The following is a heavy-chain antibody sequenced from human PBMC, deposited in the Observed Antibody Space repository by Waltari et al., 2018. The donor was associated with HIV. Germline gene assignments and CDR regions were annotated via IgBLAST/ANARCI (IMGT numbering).Heavy chain of an antibody. CDR3: AKGYCSGKVGSTPDALDM. V-gene: IGHV3-21*06. J-gene: IGHJ3*02. D-gene: IGHD2-8*02. Sequence: EVQLVESGGGLVKPGGSFRLSCATSGFTFATHCMNWVRQAPGEVRGGVSSIRGSVGLIDYAGPVKGRYKNSRESASNSLCLEMSGLRAGDSAVYYCAKGYCSGKVGSTPDALDMWGQGTMVTVSS. CDR2: IRGSVGLI. CDR1: GFTFATHC.